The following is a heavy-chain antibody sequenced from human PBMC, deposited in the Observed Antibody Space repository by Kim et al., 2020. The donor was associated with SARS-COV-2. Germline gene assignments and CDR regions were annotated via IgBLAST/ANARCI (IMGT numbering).Heavy chain of an antibody. CDR2: ISYDGGNE. Sequence: GGSLRLSCAASGFTFSKYAMHWVRQAPGKGLEWVAVISYDGGNEYYADSVKGRFTISRDNSKNTLYLQMTSLSDEDTAVYYCARPQHRAPSHDSPYYYGFDVCGQRTTVRVSS. D-gene: IGHD2-15*01. CDR1: GFTFSKYA. V-gene: IGHV3-30*04. CDR3: ARPQHRAPSHDSPYYYGFDV. J-gene: IGHJ6*02.